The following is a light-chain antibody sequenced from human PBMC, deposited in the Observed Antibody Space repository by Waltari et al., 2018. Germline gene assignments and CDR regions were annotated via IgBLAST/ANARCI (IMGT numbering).Light chain of an antibody. V-gene: IGLV2-14*03. CDR3: SSQSSDNVVL. J-gene: IGLJ3*02. CDR1: RCDVGSYRW. CDR2: DVS. Sequence: QSALTQPASVSGSPGQSITISCTGIRCDVGSYRWFSWYQDHPGQVPNVIIYDVSDRPSGVSARFSGSKSGNTASLTISGLQAEDEADYYCSSQSSDNVVLFGGGTKVTVL.